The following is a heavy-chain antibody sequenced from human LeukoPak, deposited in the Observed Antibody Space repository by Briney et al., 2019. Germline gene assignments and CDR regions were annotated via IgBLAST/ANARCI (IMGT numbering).Heavy chain of an antibody. CDR1: GFTFETYW. Sequence: GGSLRLSCVGSGFTFETYWMSWVRQAPGKGLEWVSTISGGGDATYYADSVKGRFTISRDNSKNTLYLQMNSLRVEDTAVYYCARDSSMLRGPLVIYYFDFWGQGTLVTVSS. CDR2: ISGGGDAT. D-gene: IGHD3-10*01. CDR3: ARDSSMLRGPLVIYYFDF. J-gene: IGHJ4*02. V-gene: IGHV3-23*01.